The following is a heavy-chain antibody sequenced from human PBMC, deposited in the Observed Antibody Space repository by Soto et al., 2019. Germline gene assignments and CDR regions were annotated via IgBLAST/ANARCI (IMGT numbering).Heavy chain of an antibody. V-gene: IGHV4-34*01. CDR2: INHSGIT. D-gene: IGHD2-15*01. CDR1: GGSFSGYY. CDR3: ASGVRMTSQNYYYYYGMDV. J-gene: IGHJ6*02. Sequence: QVQLQQWGAGLLKPSETLSLTCAVYGGSFSGYYWSWIRQPPGKGLEWIGEINHSGITNYNPSLKSRVTISVDTSKNQFSLKLSSVTAADTAVYYCASGVRMTSQNYYYYYGMDVWGQGTTVTVSS.